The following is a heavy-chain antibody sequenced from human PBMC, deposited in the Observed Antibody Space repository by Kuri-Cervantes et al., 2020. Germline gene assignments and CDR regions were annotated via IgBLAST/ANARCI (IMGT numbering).Heavy chain of an antibody. CDR3: ARPYIYYDSSGYFSDAFDI. J-gene: IGHJ3*02. CDR1: GFTFSSYG. V-gene: IGHV3-30*03. D-gene: IGHD3-22*01. Sequence: GGSLRLSCAASGFTFSSYGMHWVRQAPGKGLEWVAVISYDGSNKYYADSVKGRFTISRENSKNTLYLQMNSLRAEDTAVYYCARPYIYYDSSGYFSDAFDIWGQGTMVTVSS. CDR2: ISYDGSNK.